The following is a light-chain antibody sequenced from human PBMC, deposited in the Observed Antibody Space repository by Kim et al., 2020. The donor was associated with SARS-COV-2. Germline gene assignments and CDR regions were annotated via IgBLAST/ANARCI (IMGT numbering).Light chain of an antibody. CDR3: QQYNNWPYT. CDR2: GAS. V-gene: IGKV3-15*01. Sequence: SVSPGKRAALSCRASQSVSRILAWYQQKPGQAPRLLIYGASTRATGIPARFSGSGSGTEFTLTISSLQSEDFAVYYCQQYNNWPYTFGQGTKLEI. J-gene: IGKJ2*01. CDR1: QSVSRI.